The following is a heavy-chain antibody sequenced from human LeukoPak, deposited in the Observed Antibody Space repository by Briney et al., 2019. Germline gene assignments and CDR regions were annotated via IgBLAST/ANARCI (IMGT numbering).Heavy chain of an antibody. Sequence: GESLKISCKASVYTFTNYWIGWVCQMPGKGLEWIGTIYPGDSDTRYSPSFQGQVTISADKSISTAYLQWSSLRASDTAIYYCARRPASVGGGFDPWGQGTLVTVSS. CDR3: ARRPASVGGGFDP. V-gene: IGHV5-51*01. CDR1: VYTFTNYW. CDR2: IYPGDSDT. D-gene: IGHD6-13*01. J-gene: IGHJ5*02.